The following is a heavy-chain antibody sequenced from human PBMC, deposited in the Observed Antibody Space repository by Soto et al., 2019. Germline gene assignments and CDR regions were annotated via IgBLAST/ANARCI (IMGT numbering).Heavy chain of an antibody. Sequence: GESLKISCKGSGYSFNSYWISWVRQMPGKGLEWMGRIDPSDSYTNYSPSFQGHVTISADKSISTAYLQWSSLKASDTAMYYCARRAVVPATVGYYYGMDVWGQGTTVTDSS. D-gene: IGHD2-2*01. CDR2: IDPSDSYT. J-gene: IGHJ6*02. V-gene: IGHV5-10-1*01. CDR1: GYSFNSYW. CDR3: ARRAVVPATVGYYYGMDV.